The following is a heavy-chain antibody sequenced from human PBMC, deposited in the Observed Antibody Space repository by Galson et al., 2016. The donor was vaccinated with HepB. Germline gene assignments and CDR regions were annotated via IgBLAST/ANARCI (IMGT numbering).Heavy chain of an antibody. CDR3: ARTYTYYFGSGSYFDVLHYGMDV. Sequence: SLRLSCAASGFRFSDYNMNWVRQAPGRGLEWVAYISASSGTIYYADSVKGRFTISRDNANNSLSLQMNSLRAEDTAFYYCARTYTYYFGSGSYFDVLHYGMDVWGQGTTVTVYS. D-gene: IGHD3-10*01. V-gene: IGHV3-48*01. CDR1: GFRFSDYN. J-gene: IGHJ6*02. CDR2: ISASSGTI.